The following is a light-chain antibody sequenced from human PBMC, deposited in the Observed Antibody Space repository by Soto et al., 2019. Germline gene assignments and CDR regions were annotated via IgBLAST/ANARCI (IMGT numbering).Light chain of an antibody. J-gene: IGKJ4*01. V-gene: IGKV4-1*01. CDR1: QSVLYSSNNKNY. Sequence: DIVMTQSPDSLPVSLGERATINCKSSQSVLYSSNNKNYLAWYQQKSGQPPKLLIYWASTRESGVPDRFSGSGSGTDFTLTISSLQTEDVAVYYCQQYYSSPLTFSGGTKVDIK. CDR3: QQYYSSPLT. CDR2: WAS.